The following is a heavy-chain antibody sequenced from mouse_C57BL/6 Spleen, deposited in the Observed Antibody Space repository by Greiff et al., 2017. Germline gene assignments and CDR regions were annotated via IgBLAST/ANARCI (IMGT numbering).Heavy chain of an antibody. CDR2: IYPGDGDT. Sequence: QVQLQQSGAELVKPGASVKISCKASGYAFSSYWMNWVKQRPGKGLEWIGLIYPGDGDTNYNGKFKGKATLTADKSSSTAYMQLSSLTSEDSAVYVSASHGNYGYAMDYWGQGTSVTVSS. D-gene: IGHD2-1*01. CDR3: ASHGNYGYAMDY. V-gene: IGHV1-80*01. CDR1: GYAFSSYW. J-gene: IGHJ4*01.